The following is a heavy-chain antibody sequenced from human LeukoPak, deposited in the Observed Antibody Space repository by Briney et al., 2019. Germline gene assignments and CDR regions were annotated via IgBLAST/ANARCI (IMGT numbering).Heavy chain of an antibody. D-gene: IGHD3-3*01. CDR3: AKPGLGDTIFGVVILYDY. CDR2: ISGSGGST. V-gene: IGHV3-23*01. CDR1: GFTFSSYA. Sequence: GGSLRLSCAASGFTFSSYAMSWVRQAPGKGLEWVSAISGSGGSTYYADSVKGRFTISRDNSKNTLYLHMNSLRAEDTAVYYCAKPGLGDTIFGVVILYDYWGQGTLVTVSS. J-gene: IGHJ4*02.